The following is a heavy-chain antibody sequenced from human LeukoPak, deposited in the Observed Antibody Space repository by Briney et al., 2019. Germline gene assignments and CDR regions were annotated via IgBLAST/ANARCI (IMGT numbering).Heavy chain of an antibody. Sequence: PGGSLRLSCAPSGLTFSDYYMSWISPAPRKGLEWVSYISSSGSYTNSAASVKGRFTISRDNDKIPLYLQMNSRRAEDTAVYYCARTLSSSAYNWFDPWGEGALVTVSS. CDR2: ISSSGSYT. J-gene: IGHJ5*02. CDR1: GLTFSDYY. V-gene: IGHV3-11*06. CDR3: ARTLSSSAYNWFDP. D-gene: IGHD6-6*01.